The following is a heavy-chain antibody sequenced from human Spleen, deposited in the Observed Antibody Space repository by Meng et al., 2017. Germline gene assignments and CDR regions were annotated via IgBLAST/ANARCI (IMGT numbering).Heavy chain of an antibody. V-gene: IGHV4-4*02. Sequence: QVQLQESGPGLVKPSGTLSLTCVVSGDSVRGSNWWSGVRQPPGKGLEWIGEIFHIGSTNYNPSLKTRVAISVDKSKNQFSLKLTSATAADTAVYYCARVDRDTGTYFDYWGQGILVTVSS. J-gene: IGHJ4*02. D-gene: IGHD1-26*01. CDR3: ARVDRDTGTYFDY. CDR2: IFHIGST. CDR1: GDSVRGSNW.